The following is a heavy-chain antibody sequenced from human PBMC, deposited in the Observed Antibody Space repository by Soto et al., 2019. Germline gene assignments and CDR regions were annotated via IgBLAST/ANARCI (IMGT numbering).Heavy chain of an antibody. J-gene: IGHJ4*02. V-gene: IGHV4-4*07. D-gene: IGHD6-13*01. Sequence: SETLSVACTFSLGSFRTYHWNSLRQPAGKGLEWIGRIYSTGSTLYNPSLKSRITMSVDTSKNQFSLRLSSVTAADTALYYCAGGEAADYFDYWGRGTVVTVSS. CDR3: AGGEAADYFDY. CDR1: LGSFRTYH. CDR2: IYSTGST.